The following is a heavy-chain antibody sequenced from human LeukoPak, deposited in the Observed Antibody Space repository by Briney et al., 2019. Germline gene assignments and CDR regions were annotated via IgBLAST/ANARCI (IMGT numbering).Heavy chain of an antibody. Sequence: ASVKVSCKASGYTFTGYYMHWVRQAPGQGLEWMGWINPNSGDTNYAQKFQGRVTMTRDMSTSTVYMELSSLRSEDTAVYYCARDGYYYGSGSRVGTYYYYMDVWGKGTTVTVSS. CDR1: GYTFTGYY. CDR3: ARDGYYYGSGSRVGTYYYYMDV. V-gene: IGHV1-2*02. CDR2: INPNSGDT. D-gene: IGHD3-10*01. J-gene: IGHJ6*03.